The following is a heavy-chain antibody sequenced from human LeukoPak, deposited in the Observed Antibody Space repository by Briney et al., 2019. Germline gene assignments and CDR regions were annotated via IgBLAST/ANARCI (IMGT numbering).Heavy chain of an antibody. CDR3: ARRRCTSTSCFADY. CDR2: IKQDGIER. Sequence: GGSLRLSCAASGFTFSSYWMSWVRQAPGKGLEWVANIKQDGIERYYVDSVKDRFTISRDNAKNSLYLQMNSLRAEDTAVYYCARRRCTSTSCFADYWGQGTLVTISS. J-gene: IGHJ4*02. CDR1: GFTFSSYW. D-gene: IGHD2-2*01. V-gene: IGHV3-7*01.